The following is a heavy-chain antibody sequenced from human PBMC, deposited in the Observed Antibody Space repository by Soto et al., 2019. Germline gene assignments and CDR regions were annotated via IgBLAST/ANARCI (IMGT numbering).Heavy chain of an antibody. CDR2: ISAYNGNT. Sequence: ASVKVSCKASGYTFSRYGISWVRQAPGQGLEWMGWISAYNGNTNYAQKLQGRVTMTTDTSTSTAYMELRSLRSDDTAVYYCAREAAAGTLDYWGQGTLVTVSS. CDR3: AREAAAGTLDY. V-gene: IGHV1-18*01. CDR1: GYTFSRYG. D-gene: IGHD6-13*01. J-gene: IGHJ4*02.